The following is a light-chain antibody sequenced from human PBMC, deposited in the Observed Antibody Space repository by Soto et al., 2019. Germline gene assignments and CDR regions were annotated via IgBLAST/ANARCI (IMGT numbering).Light chain of an antibody. CDR3: CSYAGSFTFV. V-gene: IGLV2-11*01. CDR2: DVN. Sequence: QSALTQPRSVSGSPGQPVTISCTGTSSDVGGYNYVSWYQQHPGRAPKLMIYDVNKRPSGVPDRFSGSKSADTASLTISGLQADDEADYYCCSYAGSFTFVFGAGTKVTVL. CDR1: SSDVGGYNY. J-gene: IGLJ1*01.